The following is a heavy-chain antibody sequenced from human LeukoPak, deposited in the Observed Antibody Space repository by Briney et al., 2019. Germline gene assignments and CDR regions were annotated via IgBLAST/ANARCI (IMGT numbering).Heavy chain of an antibody. D-gene: IGHD5-18*01. V-gene: IGHV4-59*12. CDR1: GGSISSYY. CDR3: ARVREGGYSCGRYYYYYMDV. J-gene: IGHJ6*03. Sequence: SETLSLTCTVSGGSISSYYWSWIRQPPGKGLEWIGYIYYSGSTNYNPSLKSRVTISVDTSKNQFSLKLSSVTAADTAVYYCARVREGGYSCGRYYYYYMDVWGKGTTVTVSS. CDR2: IYYSGST.